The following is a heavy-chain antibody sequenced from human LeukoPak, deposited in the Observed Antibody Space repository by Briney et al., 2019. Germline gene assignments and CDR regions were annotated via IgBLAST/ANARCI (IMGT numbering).Heavy chain of an antibody. CDR2: IYTSGST. V-gene: IGHV4-4*07. CDR1: GGSISSYY. D-gene: IGHD5-24*01. Sequence: SETLSLTWTVSGGSISSYYWSWIRQPAGKGLEWIGRIYTSGSTNYNPSLKSRVTMSVDTSKNQFSLKLSSVTAADTAVYYCARLVNGYNYGDAFDIWGQGTMVTVSS. J-gene: IGHJ3*02. CDR3: ARLVNGYNYGDAFDI.